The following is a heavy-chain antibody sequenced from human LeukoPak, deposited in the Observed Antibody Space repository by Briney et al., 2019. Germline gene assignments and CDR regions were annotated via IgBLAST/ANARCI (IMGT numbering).Heavy chain of an antibody. CDR2: IYYSGST. V-gene: IGHV4-61*01. J-gene: IGHJ6*02. CDR3: ARQGGETDYYYGMDV. CDR1: GGSVSSGSYY. D-gene: IGHD3-10*01. Sequence: SETLSLTCTVSGGSVSSGSYYWSWIRQPPGKGLEWIGYIYYSGSTYYNPSLKSRVTISVDRSKNQFSLKLSSVTAADTAVYYCARQGGETDYYYGMDVWGQGTTVTVSS.